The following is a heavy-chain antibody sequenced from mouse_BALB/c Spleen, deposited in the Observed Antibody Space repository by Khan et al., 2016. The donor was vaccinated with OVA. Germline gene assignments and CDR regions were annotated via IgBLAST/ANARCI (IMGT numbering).Heavy chain of an antibody. CDR3: ARKNYYGYAMDY. D-gene: IGHD1-1*01. J-gene: IGHJ4*01. CDR2: ISYGGST. CDR1: GYSITSDYA. Sequence: EVQLQESGPGLVKPSQSLSLTCTVTGYSITSDYAWDWIRQFPGNKLEWIGYISYGGSTSYKPSLKSRISITRDTSKNQFFLQLNSVNTEDTATDYCARKNYYGYAMDYWGQGTSVTVSS. V-gene: IGHV3-2*02.